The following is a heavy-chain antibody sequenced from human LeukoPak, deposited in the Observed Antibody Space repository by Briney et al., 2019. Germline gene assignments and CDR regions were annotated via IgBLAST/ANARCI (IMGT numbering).Heavy chain of an antibody. V-gene: IGHV3-23*01. D-gene: IGHD3-22*01. Sequence: SGGSLRLSCAASGFTFSSYAMSWVRQAPGKGLEWVSAISGSGGSTYYADSVKGRFTISRGNSKNALYLQMNSLRAEDTAVYYCARDYFDSSGYDAFDIWGHGTMVTVSS. CDR3: ARDYFDSSGYDAFDI. J-gene: IGHJ3*02. CDR1: GFTFSSYA. CDR2: ISGSGGST.